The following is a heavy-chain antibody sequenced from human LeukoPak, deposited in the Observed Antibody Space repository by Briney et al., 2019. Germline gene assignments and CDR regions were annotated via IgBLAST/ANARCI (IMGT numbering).Heavy chain of an antibody. CDR3: ARQGRWGSNSDDY. CDR1: GGSISSSSYY. D-gene: IGHD7-27*01. CDR2: IYYSGGT. J-gene: IGHJ4*02. V-gene: IGHV4-39*01. Sequence: SETLSLTCTVSGGSISSSSYYWGWIRQPPGKGLEWIGSIYYSGGTYYNPSLKSRVTISVDTSKNQFSLKLSSVTAADTAVYYCARQGRWGSNSDDYWGQGTLVTVSS.